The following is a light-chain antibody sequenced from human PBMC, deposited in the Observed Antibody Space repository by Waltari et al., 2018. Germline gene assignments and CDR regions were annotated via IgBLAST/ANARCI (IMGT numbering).Light chain of an antibody. J-gene: IGLJ3*02. CDR3: CSFASSRTWV. CDR2: ENN. V-gene: IGLV2-23*01. Sequence: QSALTQPASVSGAPGQSITNSRTGTTNDVVKFDLASWYQQVPGRVPKLILYENNRRPSDISHRFVGSKAGNTASLTISGLQPEDEADYYCCSFASSRTWVFGGRTRLTV. CDR1: TNDVVKFDL.